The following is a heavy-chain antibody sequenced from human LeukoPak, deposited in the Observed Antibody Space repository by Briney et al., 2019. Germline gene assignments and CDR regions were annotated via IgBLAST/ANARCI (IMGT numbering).Heavy chain of an antibody. CDR3: ARQRSYGSGSYGY. Sequence: SETLSLTCTVSGVSISSSNSYWGWIRQPPGKGLEWIGSIYYSGNTYYNASLKSQVSISIDTSKNQFSLKLSSVTAADTAVYYCARQRSYGSGSYGYWGQGTLVTVSS. CDR1: GVSISSSNSY. V-gene: IGHV4-39*01. CDR2: IYYSGNT. J-gene: IGHJ4*02. D-gene: IGHD3-10*01.